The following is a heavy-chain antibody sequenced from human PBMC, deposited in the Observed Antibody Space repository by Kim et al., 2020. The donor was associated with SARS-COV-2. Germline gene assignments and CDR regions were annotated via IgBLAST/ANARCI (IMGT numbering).Heavy chain of an antibody. D-gene: IGHD1-1*01. Sequence: YAPPVKGRFTISRDNAQDTLYLQMSSLRAEDTALYYCANWMEDSPTLFINWGQGTLVTVSS. J-gene: IGHJ4*02. V-gene: IGHV3-23*01. CDR3: ANWMEDSPTLFIN.